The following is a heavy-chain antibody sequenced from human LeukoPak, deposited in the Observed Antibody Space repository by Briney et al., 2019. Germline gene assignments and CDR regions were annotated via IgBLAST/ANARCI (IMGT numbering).Heavy chain of an antibody. V-gene: IGHV3-21*01. Sequence: GGSLRLSCAASGFIFSGYSMNSVRHAPGKGLECVSSISSDNYIYYADSVKGRFTITRDNAENSLFLQMNSLRAEDTAVYYCARAPPYNNYPFHFDYWGQGTLVTVSS. J-gene: IGHJ4*02. D-gene: IGHD4-11*01. CDR3: ARAPPYNNYPFHFDY. CDR2: ISSDNYI. CDR1: GFIFSGYS.